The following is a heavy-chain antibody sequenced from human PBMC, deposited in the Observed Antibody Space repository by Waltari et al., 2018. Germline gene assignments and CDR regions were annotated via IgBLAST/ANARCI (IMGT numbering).Heavy chain of an antibody. CDR1: GYTFTDFF. D-gene: IGHD3-3*01. CDR3: ARSGGGTTTFGVAE. J-gene: IGHJ4*02. Sequence: QVQLVQSGAEVKKSGASVKVSCKDSGYTFTDFFIHWVRQAPGQGLEWMGRINPKGGAPSYAQRFQGRVTMTGDTSITTGYMELTGLRSDDTAIYYCARSGGGTTTFGVAEWGQGSLVTVSS. V-gene: IGHV1-2*06. CDR2: INPKGGAP.